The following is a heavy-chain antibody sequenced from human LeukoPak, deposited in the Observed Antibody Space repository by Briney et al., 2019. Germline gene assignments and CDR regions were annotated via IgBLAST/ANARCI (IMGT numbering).Heavy chain of an antibody. CDR3: ASENGSYSYFDY. V-gene: IGHV4-34*01. D-gene: IGHD1-26*01. CDR2: INHSGSI. Sequence: PSETLSLTCAVYGESFSGYYWSWIRQPPGKGLTWIGEINHSGSINYNPSLKSRVTISLDTSKSQFSLKLSSVTAADTAVYYCASENGSYSYFDYWGQGTLVTVSS. J-gene: IGHJ4*02. CDR1: GESFSGYY.